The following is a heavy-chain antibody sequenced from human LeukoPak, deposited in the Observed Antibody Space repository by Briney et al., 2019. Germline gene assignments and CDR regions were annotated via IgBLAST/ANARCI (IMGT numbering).Heavy chain of an antibody. Sequence: GESLKISCKGSGYSFTNYWIGWVRQMPGRGLEWMGIIYPGDSDTRYSPSFKGQVTISADTSISTAYLQWSSLKASDTAMYYCARQKYYYGSGSYSAHDYWGQGTLVTVSS. V-gene: IGHV5-51*01. D-gene: IGHD3-10*01. CDR1: GYSFTNYW. J-gene: IGHJ4*02. CDR3: ARQKYYYGSGSYSAHDY. CDR2: IYPGDSDT.